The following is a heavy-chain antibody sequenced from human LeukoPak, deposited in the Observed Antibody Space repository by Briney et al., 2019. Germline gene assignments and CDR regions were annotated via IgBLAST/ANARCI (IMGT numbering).Heavy chain of an antibody. CDR2: INAGNGHT. V-gene: IGHV1-3*01. D-gene: IGHD5-24*01. CDR3: ARGIWSATRVDYYLDN. J-gene: IGHJ4*02. Sequence: ASEKVSCKASGYTFSGYAIHWVRQAPGQRFEWMGWINAGNGHTKYSQNFQGRVTITRDSSANIVYMDVSSLTSEDTAVYYCARGIWSATRVDYYLDNWGRGTLVTVSS. CDR1: GYTFSGYA.